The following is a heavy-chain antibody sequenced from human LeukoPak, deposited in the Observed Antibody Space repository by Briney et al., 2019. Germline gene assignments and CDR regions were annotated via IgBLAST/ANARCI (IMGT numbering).Heavy chain of an antibody. J-gene: IGHJ6*03. CDR2: INPSGGST. CDR1: GYTFTNYY. D-gene: IGHD3-3*01. V-gene: IGHV1-46*01. Sequence: ASVKVSCKASGYTFTNYYIHWVRQAPGQGLEWMGIINPSGGSTTYAQKFQGRVTMTRDKSTSTVYMELSSLRSEDTAVYYCARGLPNRITIFGVVTRAYYYYMDVWGKGTTVTVSS. CDR3: ARGLPNRITIFGVVTRAYYYYMDV.